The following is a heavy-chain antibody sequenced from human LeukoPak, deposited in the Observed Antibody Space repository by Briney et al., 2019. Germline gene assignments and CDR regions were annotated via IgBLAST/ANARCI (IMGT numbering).Heavy chain of an antibody. Sequence: GGSLRLSCAASGFTFSDYYMSWIRQAPGKGLEWVSYIRSSDTTISYADSVKGRFTISRDNADNSLYLQMNDLRADDTAVYYCARTRGDWFLDSWGQGTLVTVSS. CDR3: ARTRGDWFLDS. CDR2: IRSSDTTI. V-gene: IGHV3-11*01. CDR1: GFTFSDYY. D-gene: IGHD3-9*01. J-gene: IGHJ4*02.